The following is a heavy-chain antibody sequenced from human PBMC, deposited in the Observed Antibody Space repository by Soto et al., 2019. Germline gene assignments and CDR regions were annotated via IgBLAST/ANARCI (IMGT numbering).Heavy chain of an antibody. V-gene: IGHV3-66*01. CDR3: ARDGSGPFDY. CDR2: IHRVENSKYSDST. J-gene: IGHJ4*02. Sequence: EVQLVESGGGLIQAGGSLRLSCAASGFTVRTNDMSWVRQAPGKELEWIALIHRVENSKYSDSTYYADSVRDRFTISRDNSKNTVDLQMNDLSAEDTAMYYCARDGSGPFDYWGQGSLVTVSS. CDR1: GFTVRTND. D-gene: IGHD6-19*01.